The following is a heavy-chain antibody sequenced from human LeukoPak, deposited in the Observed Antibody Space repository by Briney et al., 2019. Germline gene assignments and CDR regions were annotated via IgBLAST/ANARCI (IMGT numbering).Heavy chain of an antibody. J-gene: IGHJ4*02. Sequence: ASVKVSCKASGYTFTCYYMHWVRQAPGQGLEWMGWINPNSGGTNYAQKFQGRVTMTRDTSISTAYMELSRLRSDDTAVYYCARDLRGGATLDYWGQGTLVTVSS. CDR3: ARDLRGGATLDY. CDR2: INPNSGGT. V-gene: IGHV1-2*02. D-gene: IGHD1-26*01. CDR1: GYTFTCYY.